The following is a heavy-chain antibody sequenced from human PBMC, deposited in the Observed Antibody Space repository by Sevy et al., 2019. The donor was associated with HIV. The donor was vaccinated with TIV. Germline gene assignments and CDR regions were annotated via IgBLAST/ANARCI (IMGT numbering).Heavy chain of an antibody. V-gene: IGHV3-33*01. CDR3: AGDAARVIVPTAGFDS. D-gene: IGHD1-1*01. Sequence: GGSLRLSCSASGFTFRSFSMHWVRQAPGKGLEWVAAIWYDGRTKQYADSVKGRFTISRDNSKNTLSLEMNSLRAEDTGLYFWAGDAARVIVPTAGFDSWGQGTVVTVSS. J-gene: IGHJ5*01. CDR2: IWYDGRTK. CDR1: GFTFRSFS.